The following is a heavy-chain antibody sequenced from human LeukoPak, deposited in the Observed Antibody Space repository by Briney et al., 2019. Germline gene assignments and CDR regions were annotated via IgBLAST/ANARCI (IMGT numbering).Heavy chain of an antibody. CDR3: ARDKVVPAAMKYYYYYYGMDV. CDR1: GFTFSSYS. V-gene: IGHV3-21*01. CDR2: ISSSSSYI. Sequence: GRSLRLSCAASGFTFSSYSMNWVRQAPGKGLEWVSSISSSSSYIYYADSAKGRFTISRDNAKNSLYLQMNSLRAEDTAVYYCARDKVVPAAMKYYYYYYGMDVWGQGATVTVSS. D-gene: IGHD2-2*01. J-gene: IGHJ6*02.